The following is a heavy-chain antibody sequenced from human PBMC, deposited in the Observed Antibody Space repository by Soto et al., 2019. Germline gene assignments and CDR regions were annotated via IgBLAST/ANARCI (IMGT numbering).Heavy chain of an antibody. CDR3: AKDLVDYGSGSYYLPYNWFDP. D-gene: IGHD3-10*01. CDR1: GFTFSSYA. CDR2: ISGSGGST. Sequence: GGSLRLSCAASGFTFSSYAMSWVRQAPGKGLEWVSAISGSGGSTYYADSVKGRFTISSDNSKNTLYLQMNSLRAEDTAVYYCAKDLVDYGSGSYYLPYNWFDPWGQGTLVTVSS. V-gene: IGHV3-23*01. J-gene: IGHJ5*02.